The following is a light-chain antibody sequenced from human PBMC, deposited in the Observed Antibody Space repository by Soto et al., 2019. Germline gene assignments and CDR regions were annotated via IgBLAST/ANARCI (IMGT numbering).Light chain of an antibody. CDR2: EVS. CDR3: SSYTSTSSYV. V-gene: IGLV2-14*01. CDR1: SSGIGNYNY. Sequence: QSVLTQPASVSGSPGQSITISCTGTSSGIGNYNYVSWYQQHPGKAPKLMISEVSNRPSGVSNRFSGSKSGNTASLTISGLQAEDEADYCCSSYTSTSSYVFGGGTKVTVL. J-gene: IGLJ1*01.